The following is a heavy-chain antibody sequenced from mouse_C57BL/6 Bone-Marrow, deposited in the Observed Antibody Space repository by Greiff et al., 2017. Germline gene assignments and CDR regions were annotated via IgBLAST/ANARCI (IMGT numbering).Heavy chain of an antibody. D-gene: IGHD1-1*01. Sequence: VQLQQSGAELARPGASVKLSCKASGYTFTSYGISWVKQRTGQGLEWIGEIYPRSGNTYYNEKFKGKATLTVDKSSSTAYMEPRSLTSEDSAVYFCARGGIIYYYGSSLLYYWAMDYWGQGTSVTVSS. V-gene: IGHV1-81*01. J-gene: IGHJ4*01. CDR2: IYPRSGNT. CDR1: GYTFTSYG. CDR3: ARGGIIYYYGSSLLYYWAMDY.